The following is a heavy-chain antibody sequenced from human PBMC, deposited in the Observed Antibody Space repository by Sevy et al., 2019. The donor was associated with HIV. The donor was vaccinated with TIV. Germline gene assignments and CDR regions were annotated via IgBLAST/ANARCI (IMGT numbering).Heavy chain of an antibody. Sequence: GGSLRLSCAASGFAVSSNYMSWVRQAPGKGLEWVSVMYSDGSTYHADSVKGRFTISRDNSKNTLYLQMNSLRVEDTAVYYCARGKSGYGYGLDYWGQRTLVTVSS. J-gene: IGHJ4*02. CDR2: MYSDGST. D-gene: IGHD5-18*01. CDR1: GFAVSSNY. V-gene: IGHV3-66*01. CDR3: ARGKSGYGYGLDY.